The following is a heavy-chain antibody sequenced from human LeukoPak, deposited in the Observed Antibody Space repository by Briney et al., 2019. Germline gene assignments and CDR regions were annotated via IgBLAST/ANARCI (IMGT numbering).Heavy chain of an antibody. J-gene: IGHJ4*02. D-gene: IGHD3-22*01. Sequence: GGSLRLSCAASGFTFSSYAMSWVRQAPGKGLEGVSAISGSGGSTYYADSVKGRFTISRDNSKNTLYLQMNSLRAEDTAVYYCASGEGHYYDSSGYYKFDYWGQGTLGTVSS. V-gene: IGHV3-23*01. CDR1: GFTFSSYA. CDR2: ISGSGGST. CDR3: ASGEGHYYDSSGYYKFDY.